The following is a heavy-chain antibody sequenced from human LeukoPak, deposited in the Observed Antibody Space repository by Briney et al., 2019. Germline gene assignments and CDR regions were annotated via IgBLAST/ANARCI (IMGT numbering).Heavy chain of an antibody. J-gene: IGHJ5*02. CDR1: GYTFTSYY. Sequence: ASVNVSCKASGYTFTSYYIHWVRQAPGQGLEWMGIINPNHGTTTYAQKFQGRVTMTRDTSTSTVYMELSSLRSEDTALYYCARGDVLDRSVYNWFDPWGQGSQLIVSS. V-gene: IGHV1-46*01. CDR3: ARGDVLDRSVYNWFDP. CDR2: INPNHGTT. D-gene: IGHD3-22*01.